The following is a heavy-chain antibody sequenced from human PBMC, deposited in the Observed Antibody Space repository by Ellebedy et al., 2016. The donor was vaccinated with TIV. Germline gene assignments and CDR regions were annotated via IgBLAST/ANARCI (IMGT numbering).Heavy chain of an antibody. D-gene: IGHD3-10*01. J-gene: IGHJ4*02. Sequence: AASVKVSCKASGYPFSSYGMSWVRQAPGQGLEWMGWVNPNSGGTNYAQNFQGRVTMTRDTSISTAYMELSRLRSDDTAVYYCARQAGVYFDYWGQGTLVTVSS. CDR1: GYPFSSYG. V-gene: IGHV1-2*02. CDR2: VNPNSGGT. CDR3: ARQAGVYFDY.